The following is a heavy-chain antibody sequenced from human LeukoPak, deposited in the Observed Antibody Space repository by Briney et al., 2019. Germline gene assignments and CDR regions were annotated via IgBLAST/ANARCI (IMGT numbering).Heavy chain of an antibody. D-gene: IGHD1-26*01. CDR1: GFTLSNYG. J-gene: IGHJ3*02. Sequence: GRSLRLSCAASGFTLSNYGMHGLRQAPGKGLEWVAVIWFDGINKYYADSVKGRFTISRDNSKNTLFLQMNSLRAEDTAVYYCATGATSGSEAFDIWGQGTMVTVSS. CDR3: ATGATSGSEAFDI. V-gene: IGHV3-33*01. CDR2: IWFDGINK.